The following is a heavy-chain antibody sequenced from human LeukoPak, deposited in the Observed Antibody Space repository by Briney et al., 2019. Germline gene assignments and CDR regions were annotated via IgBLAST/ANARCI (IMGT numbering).Heavy chain of an antibody. Sequence: PGGSLRLSCTPSGFTFEDYAMHWVRQAPGKGLEWVALISFDGGNIYYADSVKGRFTISRDNSNNMLYLQMDSLRGDDTAVYYCVRDPPFRTGWSQNFFDFWGQGTLVTVSS. CDR2: ISFDGGNI. CDR1: GFTFEDYA. CDR3: VRDPPFRTGWSQNFFDF. J-gene: IGHJ4*02. V-gene: IGHV3-30*04. D-gene: IGHD6-19*01.